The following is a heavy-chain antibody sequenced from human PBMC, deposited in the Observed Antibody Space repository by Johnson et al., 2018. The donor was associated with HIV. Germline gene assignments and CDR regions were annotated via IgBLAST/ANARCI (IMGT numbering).Heavy chain of an antibody. V-gene: IGHV3-53*01. CDR1: GFTVSSNY. D-gene: IGHD3-3*01. J-gene: IGHJ3*02. Sequence: EVQLVESGGGLIQPGGSLRLSCAASGFTVSSNYMSWVRQAPGKGLEWVSVISGSGGSTYYADSVKGRFTISRDNAQNSLSLQMNSLRAEDTAVYYCARDASLRFLEWFDAFDIWGQGTMVTVSS. CDR3: ARDASLRFLEWFDAFDI. CDR2: ISGSGGST.